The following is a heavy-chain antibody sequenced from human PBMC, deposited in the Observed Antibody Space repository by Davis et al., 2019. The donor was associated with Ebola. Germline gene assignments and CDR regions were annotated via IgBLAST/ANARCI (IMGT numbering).Heavy chain of an antibody. CDR3: AKLLTIFGVAPIDY. D-gene: IGHD3-3*01. CDR2: ISGSGGST. CDR1: GFTFSSYW. Sequence: GESLKISCAASGFTFSSYWMSWVRQAPGKGLEWVSAISGSGGSTYYADSVKGRFTISRDNSKNTLYLQMNSLRAEDTAVYYCAKLLTIFGVAPIDYWGQGTLVTVSS. J-gene: IGHJ4*02. V-gene: IGHV3-23*01.